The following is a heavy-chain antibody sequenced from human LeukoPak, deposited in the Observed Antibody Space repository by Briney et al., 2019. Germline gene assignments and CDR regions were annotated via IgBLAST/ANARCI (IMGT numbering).Heavy chain of an antibody. J-gene: IGHJ6*02. CDR3: AKDKYSNYGAYYGMDV. V-gene: IGHV3-30*18. CDR1: GFTFSSHG. D-gene: IGHD4-4*01. Sequence: GRSLRLSCAASGFTFSSHGMHWVRQAPGKGLEWVAIISYDGTIQYYADSVKGRFTISRDNSKSTLYLQMNSLRAEDTAVYYCAKDKYSNYGAYYGMDVWGQGTTVTVSS. CDR2: ISYDGTIQ.